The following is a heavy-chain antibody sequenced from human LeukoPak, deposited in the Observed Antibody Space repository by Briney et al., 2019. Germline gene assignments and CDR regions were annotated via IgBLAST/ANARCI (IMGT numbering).Heavy chain of an antibody. CDR2: IGGSSSSL. Sequence: GGSLRLSCAASGFTFDDYAMHWVRQAPGKGLEWVSSIGGSSSSLYYAESVKGRFTISRDNARNSLFLQMNSLRAEDTAVYYCAKEAGQDYGALDAFDVWGQGTMVTVSS. CDR1: GFTFDDYA. V-gene: IGHV3-21*01. D-gene: IGHD4-17*01. CDR3: AKEAGQDYGALDAFDV. J-gene: IGHJ3*01.